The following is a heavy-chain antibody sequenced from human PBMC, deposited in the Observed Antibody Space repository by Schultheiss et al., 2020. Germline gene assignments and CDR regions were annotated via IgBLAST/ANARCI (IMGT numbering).Heavy chain of an antibody. D-gene: IGHD6-19*01. CDR1: GFTFSSYA. J-gene: IGHJ2*01. V-gene: IGHV3-9*01. CDR2: ISWNSGSI. CDR3: ARWALGVAGTEFIWYFDL. Sequence: SLKIACAASGFTFSSYAMSWVRQAPGKGLEWVSGISWNSGSIGYVDSVKGRFTISRDNAKNSLYLQMNSLRAEDTAVYYCARWALGVAGTEFIWYFDLWGRGTLVTVYS.